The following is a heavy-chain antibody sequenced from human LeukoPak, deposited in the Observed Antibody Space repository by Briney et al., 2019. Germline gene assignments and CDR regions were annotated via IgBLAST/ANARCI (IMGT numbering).Heavy chain of an antibody. Sequence: SETLSLTCTVSGGSISSYYWSWIRQPPGKGLEWIGYIYYSGSTNYNPSLKSRVTISVDTSKNQFSLKLSSVTAADTAVYYCSRHDFWSGYYFDYWGQGTLVTVS. CDR3: SRHDFWSGYYFDY. V-gene: IGHV4-59*01. D-gene: IGHD3-3*01. CDR2: IYYSGST. J-gene: IGHJ4*02. CDR1: GGSISSYY.